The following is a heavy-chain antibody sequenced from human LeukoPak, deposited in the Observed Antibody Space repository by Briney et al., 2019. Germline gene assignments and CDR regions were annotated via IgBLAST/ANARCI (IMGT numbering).Heavy chain of an antibody. V-gene: IGHV3-23*01. Sequence: PGGSLRLSCAASGFTFSSYDMGWVRQAPGEGLEWVSTISAGGDGTYYADSVKGRFTISRDNSKNTLYLQMNSLRAEDTAVYYCAKDHRYSGSYSPHDSWGQGTLVTVSS. D-gene: IGHD1-26*01. CDR3: AKDHRYSGSYSPHDS. J-gene: IGHJ4*02. CDR2: ISAGGDGT. CDR1: GFTFSSYD.